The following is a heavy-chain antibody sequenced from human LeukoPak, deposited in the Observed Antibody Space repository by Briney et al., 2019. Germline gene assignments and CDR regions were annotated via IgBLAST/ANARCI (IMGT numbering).Heavy chain of an antibody. CDR3: ARDGDAFDI. V-gene: IGHV3-64*01. CDR1: GLTFSSYA. CDR2: ISSNGGST. J-gene: IGHJ3*02. Sequence: GGSLRLSCAASGLTFSSYAMHWVRQAPGKGLEYVSAISSNGGSTYYANSVKGRFTISRDNSKNTLYLQMGSLRAEDMAVYYCARDGDAFDIWGQGTMVTVSS.